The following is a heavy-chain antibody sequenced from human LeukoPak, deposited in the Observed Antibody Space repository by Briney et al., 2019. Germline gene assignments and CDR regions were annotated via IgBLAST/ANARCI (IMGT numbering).Heavy chain of an antibody. V-gene: IGHV3-30*02. J-gene: IGHJ4*02. CDR2: IRYDGSNK. CDR1: GFIFSTYG. CDR3: AKAEIDY. Sequence: GGSLRLSCAASGFIFSTYGMHWVRQAPGKGLEWVTFIRYDGSNKYYADSVKGRFTISRDNSKNTLYLQMNSLRAEDTAVYYCAKAEIDYWGQGTLVTVSS.